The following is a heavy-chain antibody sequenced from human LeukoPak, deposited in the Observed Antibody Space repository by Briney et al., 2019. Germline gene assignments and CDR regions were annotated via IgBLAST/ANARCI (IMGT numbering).Heavy chain of an antibody. CDR3: VTYAY. Sequence: PGGSLRLPRAASGFTFSDNYLSWIRQAPGKGLEWISYISPSGSTIYYADSVKGRFTISRDNAKNSLYLQMNSLRAEDTALYHCVTYAYWGQGTLVTVSS. J-gene: IGHJ4*02. CDR1: GFTFSDNY. V-gene: IGHV3-11*04. D-gene: IGHD1-20*01. CDR2: ISPSGSTI.